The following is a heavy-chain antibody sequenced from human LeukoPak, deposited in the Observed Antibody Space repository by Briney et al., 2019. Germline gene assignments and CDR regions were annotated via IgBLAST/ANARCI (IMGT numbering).Heavy chain of an antibody. V-gene: IGHV1-2*02. J-gene: IGHJ4*02. CDR3: ARDVVARWELLGGVDY. CDR1: GYTFTGYY. Sequence: GASVKVSCKASGYTFTGYYMHWVRQAPGQGLEWMGWINPNSGGTNYAQKFQGRVTMTRDTSISTAYMELSRLRSDDTAVYYCARDVVARWELLGGVDYWGQGTLVTVSS. CDR2: INPNSGGT. D-gene: IGHD1-26*01.